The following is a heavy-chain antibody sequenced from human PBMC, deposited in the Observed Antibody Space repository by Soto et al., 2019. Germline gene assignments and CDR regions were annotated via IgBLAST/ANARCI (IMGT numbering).Heavy chain of an antibody. Sequence: QVQLVESGGGVVQPGRSLRLSCAASGFTFSSYAMHWVRQAPGKGLEWVAVISYDGSNKYYADSVKGRFTISRDNSKNPLYLQMNSLRAEDTAVYYCARDLFKMSTDGFDYWGQGTLVTVSS. CDR2: ISYDGSNK. D-gene: IGHD4-4*01. CDR3: ARDLFKMSTDGFDY. J-gene: IGHJ4*02. V-gene: IGHV3-30-3*01. CDR1: GFTFSSYA.